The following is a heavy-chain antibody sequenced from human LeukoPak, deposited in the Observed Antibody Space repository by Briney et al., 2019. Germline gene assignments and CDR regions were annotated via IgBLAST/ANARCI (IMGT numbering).Heavy chain of an antibody. V-gene: IGHV4-61*02. D-gene: IGHD2-2*01. CDR3: AGGSTSAYYYYMDV. Sequence: PSQTLSLTCTVSDGSISTALYYWTWLRQPAGKGLEWIGRIYTSGSTNYNPSLKSRVTMAVDTSKNQFSLKLSSVTAADTAVYYCAGGSTSAYYYYMDVWGKGTTVTVSS. J-gene: IGHJ6*03. CDR2: IYTSGST. CDR1: DGSISTALYY.